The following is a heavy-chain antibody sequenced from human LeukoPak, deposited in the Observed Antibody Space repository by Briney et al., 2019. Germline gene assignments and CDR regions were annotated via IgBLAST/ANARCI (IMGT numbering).Heavy chain of an antibody. CDR2: IKSDGSST. Sequence: PGGSLRLSCAASGFTFSSYWMHWVRQAPGKGLVWVSRIKSDGSSTRYADSVKGRFTISRDNAKNTLYLQMNSLRAEDTAVYYCARDQYSSGPRPIDYWGQGTLVTVSS. D-gene: IGHD5-18*01. V-gene: IGHV3-74*01. CDR1: GFTFSSYW. J-gene: IGHJ4*02. CDR3: ARDQYSSGPRPIDY.